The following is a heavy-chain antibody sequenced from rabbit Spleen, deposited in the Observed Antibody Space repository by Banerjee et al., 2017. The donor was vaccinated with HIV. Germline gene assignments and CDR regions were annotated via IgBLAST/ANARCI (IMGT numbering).Heavy chain of an antibody. V-gene: IGHV1S7*01. CDR1: GFTLSSYY. D-gene: IGHD4-1*01. CDR3: VREVAAKFNL. Sequence: QLVESGGGLVKPEGSLTLTCKASGFTLSSYYMNWVRQAPGKGLEWIGYIDPVFGITYFANWVNGRFTISSHNAQNTLFLHLNSLTAADTATYFCVREVAAKFNLWGPGTLVTVS. J-gene: IGHJ4*01. CDR2: IDPVFGIT.